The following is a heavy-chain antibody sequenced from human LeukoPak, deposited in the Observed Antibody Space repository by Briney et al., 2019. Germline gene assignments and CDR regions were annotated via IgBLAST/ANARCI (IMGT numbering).Heavy chain of an antibody. CDR3: ARARSAAGNFDY. CDR2: IYDSGST. Sequence: SQTLSLTCTVSGVSISSGGYYWRWLRQHPGKGLEWIGYIYDSGSTYYDPSLKSRVTISADTSKNQYFLKLSSVTAAETAVYYCARARSAAGNFDYWGQGTLVTVSS. J-gene: IGHJ4*02. V-gene: IGHV4-31*03. CDR1: GVSISSGGYY. D-gene: IGHD6-13*01.